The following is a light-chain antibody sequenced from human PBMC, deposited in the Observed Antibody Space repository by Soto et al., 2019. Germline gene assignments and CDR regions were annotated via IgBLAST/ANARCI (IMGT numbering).Light chain of an antibody. Sequence: DIQMTQSPSSVSASVGDRVTITCRASQAIDSWLAWYQQKPGEAPKLLIFTGSLLHSGVPPRFSGSGSGTDFTLTISSLQPEDFATYYCQQLFMYPPTFGPGTKVDIK. J-gene: IGKJ3*01. V-gene: IGKV1-9*01. CDR3: QQLFMYPPT. CDR2: TGS. CDR1: QAIDSW.